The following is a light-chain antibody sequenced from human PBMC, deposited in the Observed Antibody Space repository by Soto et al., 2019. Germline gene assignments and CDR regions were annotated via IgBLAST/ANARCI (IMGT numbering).Light chain of an antibody. V-gene: IGKV3-15*01. CDR2: GSA. Sequence: EIVMTMSPATLSVSPGERATLSCRASQSVFSSLAWYQQRPGQAPRLLIYGSATRATGIPDRFSGSGSGTEFTLTISSLQSEDSAVYYCQQYHSWPAFGQGTKVDIK. CDR3: QQYHSWPA. J-gene: IGKJ1*01. CDR1: QSVFSS.